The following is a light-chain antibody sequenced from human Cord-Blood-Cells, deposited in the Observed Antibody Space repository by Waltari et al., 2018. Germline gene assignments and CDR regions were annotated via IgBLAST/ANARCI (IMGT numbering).Light chain of an antibody. CDR2: GNS. Sequence: QSVLTQPPSVSGAPGQRVTISCTGSSSNIGAGYDVHWYQQLPGTAPKLLIYGNSKRPSGVPDRFSGSKSGTSASLAITGRQAEDEADYYCQSYDSSLSGYVFGTGTKVTVI. CDR3: QSYDSSLSGYV. J-gene: IGLJ1*01. V-gene: IGLV1-40*01. CDR1: SSNIGAGYD.